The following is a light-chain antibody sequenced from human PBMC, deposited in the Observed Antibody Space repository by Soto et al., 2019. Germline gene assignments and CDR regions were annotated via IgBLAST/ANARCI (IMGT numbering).Light chain of an antibody. Sequence: DVVMTQSPLSLPVTLGQPASISCRSSQSLVSTNGNTYLEWFQQRPGQSPRRLIYMISDRDSGVPDRFSGSGSGTDFTLKISRVEAADVGVYYCMQHTHWPHTFGQGTKLEIK. CDR1: QSLVSTNGNTY. CDR3: MQHTHWPHT. J-gene: IGKJ2*01. CDR2: MIS. V-gene: IGKV2-30*01.